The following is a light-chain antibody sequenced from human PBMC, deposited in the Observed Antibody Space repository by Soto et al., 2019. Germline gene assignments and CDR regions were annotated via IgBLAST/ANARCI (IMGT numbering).Light chain of an antibody. Sequence: DIQMTQSPSSLSASVGDRVTITCRASQSISSYLNWYQQKPGKAPKLLIYAASSLQSGVPSRFSGSGSGTDFTLTISSLQTDDCATYYCQQSYSTRLTFGGGTKVEIK. V-gene: IGKV1-39*01. J-gene: IGKJ4*01. CDR2: AAS. CDR3: QQSYSTRLT. CDR1: QSISSY.